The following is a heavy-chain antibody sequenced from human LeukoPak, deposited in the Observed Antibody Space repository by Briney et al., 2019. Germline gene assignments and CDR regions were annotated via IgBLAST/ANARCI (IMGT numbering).Heavy chain of an antibody. CDR2: MFPDGRT. CDR3: ARTNPVYGDYDY. Sequence: SGGSLRLSCAVSGFSVNDNYMSWVRQAPGKGLQWVSAMFPDGRTYYADSVKGRFTISRDLARNTLLLQMHSLRADDTAVHYRARTNPVYGDYDYWGQGTLVTVSS. J-gene: IGHJ4*02. D-gene: IGHD4-17*01. V-gene: IGHV3-53*01. CDR1: GFSVNDNY.